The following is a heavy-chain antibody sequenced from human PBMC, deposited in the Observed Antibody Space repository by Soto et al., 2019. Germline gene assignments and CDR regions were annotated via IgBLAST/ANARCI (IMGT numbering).Heavy chain of an antibody. V-gene: IGHV3-23*01. CDR3: AKDRGGGHYYFDC. D-gene: IGHD3-16*01. CDR1: GFTFSTYG. Sequence: PGGSLRLSCAASGFTFSTYGMSWVRQAPGKGLEWVSAISGSGDRTWYADSVKGRFTISRDNSKNTLYLQMNSLRADDTALYYCAKDRGGGHYYFDCWGQGTLVTVSS. CDR2: ISGSGDRT. J-gene: IGHJ4*02.